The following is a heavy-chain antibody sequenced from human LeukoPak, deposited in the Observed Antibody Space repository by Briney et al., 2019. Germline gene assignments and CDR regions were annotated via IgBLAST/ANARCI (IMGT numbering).Heavy chain of an antibody. CDR2: IFYSGST. V-gene: IGHV4-39*01. Sequence: SETLSLTCTVSGGSFNSNSFYWRWIRQPPGKGLEWIGSIFYSGSTYYNPSLKSRVTISVETSKNQFSLKLSSVTAADTAVYYCARSSSLNSRFDYWGQGTLVTVSS. CDR1: GGSFNSNSFY. D-gene: IGHD2-21*01. CDR3: ARSSSLNSRFDY. J-gene: IGHJ4*02.